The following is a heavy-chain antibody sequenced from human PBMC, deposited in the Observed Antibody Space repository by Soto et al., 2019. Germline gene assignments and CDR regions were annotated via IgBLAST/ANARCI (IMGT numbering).Heavy chain of an antibody. CDR2: IYYSGST. D-gene: IGHD3-22*01. V-gene: IGHV4-61*01. J-gene: IGHJ4*02. Sequence: PSETLSLTFTVSGGSVSSGSYYWSWIRQPPGKGLEWIGYIYYSGSTNYNPSLKSRVTISVDTSKNQFSLKLSSVTAADTAVYYCARETYDSSGYIDYWGQGALVTVSS. CDR3: ARETYDSSGYIDY. CDR1: GGSVSSGSYY.